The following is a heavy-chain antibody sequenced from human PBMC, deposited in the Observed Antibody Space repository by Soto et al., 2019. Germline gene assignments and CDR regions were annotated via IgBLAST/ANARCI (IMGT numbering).Heavy chain of an antibody. CDR1: GGSISSYY. J-gene: IGHJ6*03. Sequence: SETLSLTCTVSGGSISSYYWSWIRQPPGKGLEWTGYIYYSGSTNYNPSLKSRVTISVDTSKNQFSLKLSSVTAADTAVYYCARDGIGGSGWSSPYYYYMDVWGKGTTVTVSS. CDR3: ARDGIGGSGWSSPYYYYMDV. D-gene: IGHD6-19*01. V-gene: IGHV4-59*01. CDR2: IYYSGST.